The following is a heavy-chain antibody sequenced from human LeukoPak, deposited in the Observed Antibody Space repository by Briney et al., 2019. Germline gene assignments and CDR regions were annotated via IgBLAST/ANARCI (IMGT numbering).Heavy chain of an antibody. J-gene: IGHJ4*02. CDR1: GFSLRTRGVG. CDR2: IYWNDDK. CDR3: AHIKLYSSGLLGYFDY. D-gene: IGHD6-19*01. V-gene: IGHV2-5*01. Sequence: SGPTLVKPTQTLTLTCTFSGFSLRTRGVGVGWIRQPPGKALEWLALIYWNDDKRYSPSLKSRLTITKDTSKNQVVLTMTHMDPVDTATYHCAHIKLYSSGLLGYFDYWGQGTLVTVSS.